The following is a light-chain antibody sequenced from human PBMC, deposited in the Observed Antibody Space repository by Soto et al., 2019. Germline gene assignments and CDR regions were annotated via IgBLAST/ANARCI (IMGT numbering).Light chain of an antibody. J-gene: IGKJ5*01. V-gene: IGKV3-11*01. Sequence: EIVLTQSPATVSLSPGERATLSCRASHSITNYLAWYQHKPGQAPRLLIYDASIRATGIPTRFSGSGSGTDFTLTISSLEPEDFGVYYCQQCGNWPITFGQGTRLEIK. CDR2: DAS. CDR3: QQCGNWPIT. CDR1: HSITNY.